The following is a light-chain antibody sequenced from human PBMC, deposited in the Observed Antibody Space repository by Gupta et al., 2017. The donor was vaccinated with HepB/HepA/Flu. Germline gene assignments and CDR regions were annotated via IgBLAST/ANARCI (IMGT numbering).Light chain of an antibody. V-gene: IGLV2-23*02. J-gene: IGLJ1*01. Sequence: QSALTQPASVSGSPGQSITISCTGTSSDIGTYHLVSWYQQHPGKAPKLMIYEVVMRPSGVANRFSGSKSGNTASLTISGLQPDDEADYYCFSYAGRSTHVFGTGTRVTVL. CDR3: FSYAGRSTHV. CDR2: EVV. CDR1: SSDIGTYHL.